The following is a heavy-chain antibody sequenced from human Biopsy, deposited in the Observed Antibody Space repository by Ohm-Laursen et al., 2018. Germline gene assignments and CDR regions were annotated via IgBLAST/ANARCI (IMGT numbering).Heavy chain of an antibody. CDR1: GDSISRSY. CDR2: IFDRGTT. J-gene: IGHJ4*02. Sequence: TLSLTCTLSGDSISRSYWSWIRQSPGKGLEWVGHIFDRGTTNYNPSLKSRVTMSVDTSKKRFSLRMTSVTAADTAVYYCAHGSGSYYKWDFWGRGTLVTVSS. CDR3: AHGSGSYYKWDF. D-gene: IGHD3-10*01. V-gene: IGHV4-59*08.